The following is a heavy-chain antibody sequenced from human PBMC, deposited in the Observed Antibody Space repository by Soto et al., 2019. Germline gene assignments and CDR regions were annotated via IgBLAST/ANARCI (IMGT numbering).Heavy chain of an antibody. D-gene: IGHD3-9*01. J-gene: IGHJ5*02. CDR2: INHSGST. CDR1: GGSFSGYY. V-gene: IGHV4-34*01. Sequence: PSETLSLTCAVYGGSFSGYYWNWIRQPPGKGLEWIGEINHSGSTNYNPSLKSRVTISVDTSKNQFSLKLGSATAAATAVYYCARDWGDYDLLTGDSKDNWFDPWGQGTLVTVSS. CDR3: ARDWGDYDLLTGDSKDNWFDP.